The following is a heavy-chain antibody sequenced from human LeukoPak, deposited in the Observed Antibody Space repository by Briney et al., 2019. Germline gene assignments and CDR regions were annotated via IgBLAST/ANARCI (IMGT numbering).Heavy chain of an antibody. D-gene: IGHD3-22*01. V-gene: IGHV3-21*01. Sequence: GGSLRLSCAASGFTFSSYSMNWVRQAPGKGLEWVSSISSSSSYVYYADSVKGRFTISRDNAKNSLYLQMNSLRAEDTAVYYCARDQQVIVVDNDAFDIWGQGTMVTVSS. J-gene: IGHJ3*02. CDR2: ISSSSSYV. CDR1: GFTFSSYS. CDR3: ARDQQVIVVDNDAFDI.